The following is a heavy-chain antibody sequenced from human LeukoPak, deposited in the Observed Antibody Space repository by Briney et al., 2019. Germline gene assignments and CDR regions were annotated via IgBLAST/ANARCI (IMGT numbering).Heavy chain of an antibody. J-gene: IGHJ4*02. CDR2: IYTSGST. D-gene: IGHD3-10*01. CDR3: ARDYYYYGSGSYYLGY. V-gene: IGHV4-61*02. Sequence: SETLSLTCTVSGNSISSGDNYWSWIRQPAGKGLEWIGRIYTSGSTNYNPSLKSRVTISGDTSKNQFSLRLSSVTAADTAVYYCARDYYYYGSGSYYLGYWGQGTLVTVSS. CDR1: GNSISSGDNY.